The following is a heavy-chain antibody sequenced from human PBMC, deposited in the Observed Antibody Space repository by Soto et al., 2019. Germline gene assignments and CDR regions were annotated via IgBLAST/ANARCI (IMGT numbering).Heavy chain of an antibody. D-gene: IGHD5-18*01. J-gene: IGHJ5*01. CDR3: TRERESRRVLTYGYGS. CDR1: GLTFINYN. Sequence: QVQLVESGGGVVQPWRSLRLSCAASGLTFINYNMHWVRQSPGKGLEWVSVISYDGSITKYADSVKGRFTIPRDNYKNTLFMHMKCLRAEDTAMYYCTRERESRRVLTYGYGSCGQGMLVIVSS. V-gene: IGHV3-30*04. CDR2: ISYDGSIT.